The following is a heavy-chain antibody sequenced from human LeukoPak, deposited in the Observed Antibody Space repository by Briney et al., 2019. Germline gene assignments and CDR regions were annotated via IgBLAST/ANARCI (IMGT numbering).Heavy chain of an antibody. CDR2: IIPIFVTA. Sequence: ASVKVSCXASGVTFRSFPFTWVRQAPGQGFEWMGGIIPIFVTANYAQKFQGRVTISTDESTSTVYMELRSLTSEDTAVYYCSTGRNKRPADYWGQGTLVIVSS. V-gene: IGHV1-69*05. CDR3: STGRNKRPADY. CDR1: GVTFRSFP. D-gene: IGHD1-14*01. J-gene: IGHJ4*02.